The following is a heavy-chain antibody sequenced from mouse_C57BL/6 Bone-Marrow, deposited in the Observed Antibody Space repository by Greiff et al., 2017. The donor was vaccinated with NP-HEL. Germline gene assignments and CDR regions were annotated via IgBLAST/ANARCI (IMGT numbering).Heavy chain of an antibody. CDR3: VRDQDYGVYWYFDV. D-gene: IGHD2-4*01. CDR1: GFTFNTYA. Sequence: EVQRVESGGGLVQPKGSLKLSCAASGFTFNTYAMHWVRQAPGKGLEWVARIRSKSSNYATYYADSVKDRFTISRDDSQSMLYLQMNNLKTEDTAMYYCVRDQDYGVYWYFDVWGTGTTVTVSS. J-gene: IGHJ1*03. CDR2: IRSKSSNYAT. V-gene: IGHV10-3*01.